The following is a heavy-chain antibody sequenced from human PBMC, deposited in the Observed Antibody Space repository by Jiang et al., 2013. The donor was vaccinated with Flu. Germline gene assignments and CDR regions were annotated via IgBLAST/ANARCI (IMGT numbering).Heavy chain of an antibody. D-gene: IGHD2-15*01. Sequence: PGLVKPSETLSLTCTVSGGSITDHYWNWIRQPPGKGLEWVAYIYKSGSRNSNPSLQGRASISLDTSKNQFSLRLTSVTAADTAVYYCARGMDKAFRLQNALDLWGQGTLVTVSS. CDR3: ARGMDKAFRLQNALDL. V-gene: IGHV4-59*11. CDR2: IYKSGSR. J-gene: IGHJ3*01. CDR1: GGSITDHY.